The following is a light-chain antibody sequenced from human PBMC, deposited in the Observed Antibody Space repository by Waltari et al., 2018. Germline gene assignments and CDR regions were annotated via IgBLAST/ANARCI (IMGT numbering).Light chain of an antibody. CDR1: SGSVSTSHF. CDR2: NTN. Sequence: QTVVTQEPSFSVSPGGTVTLTCGLSSGSVSTSHFPNWYRQTPGQAPRTLIYNTNTRSSGVPDRFSGSILGDKAALFITGAQADDESDYYCLVHMGGGIWVFGGGTKLTVL. J-gene: IGLJ3*02. V-gene: IGLV8-61*01. CDR3: LVHMGGGIWV.